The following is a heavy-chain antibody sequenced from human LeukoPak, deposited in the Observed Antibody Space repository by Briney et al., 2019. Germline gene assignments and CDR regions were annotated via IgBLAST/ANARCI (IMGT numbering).Heavy chain of an antibody. V-gene: IGHV4-59*08. D-gene: IGHD1-26*01. Sequence: PSETLSLTCTVSGVSIGVYSRSWVRQPPGKGLEWVGYIYYSGSTDYNPSLKSRVSISVDTSKRQYSLELSSVTATDTAVYFCATNRAGTYDRPFDIWGQGTMVTVSS. CDR2: IYYSGST. J-gene: IGHJ3*02. CDR1: GVSIGVYS. CDR3: ATNRAGTYDRPFDI.